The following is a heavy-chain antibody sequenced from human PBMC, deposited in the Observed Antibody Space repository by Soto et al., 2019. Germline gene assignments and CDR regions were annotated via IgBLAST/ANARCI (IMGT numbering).Heavy chain of an antibody. Sequence: QVQLQESGPGLVKPSGTLSLTCAVSGGSISSRNWWTWVRQPPGNGLEWIGDIFHSGTTNHNPSLKRRLNISVDKSKNQFSLTLSSVTAADTAVYYCARGHEGDGGWGMDVWGQGTTVTVSS. CDR1: GGSISSRNW. J-gene: IGHJ6*02. CDR2: IFHSGTT. CDR3: ARGHEGDGGWGMDV. V-gene: IGHV4-4*02. D-gene: IGHD1-26*01.